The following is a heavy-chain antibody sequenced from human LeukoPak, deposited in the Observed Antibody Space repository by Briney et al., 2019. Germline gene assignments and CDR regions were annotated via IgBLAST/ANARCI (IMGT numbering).Heavy chain of an antibody. D-gene: IGHD3-3*01. CDR2: IDHRGTA. Sequence: PETLSLTCAAYGASYNAYYWSWIRQPPGKGLEWIGDIDHRGTATYNPSLKSRLTISADASKNQFSLKLTSVTDADTAVYYCAVGITILGVAASFDSWGQGNLVSVSS. CDR1: GASYNAYY. J-gene: IGHJ4*02. V-gene: IGHV4-34*01. CDR3: AVGITILGVAASFDS.